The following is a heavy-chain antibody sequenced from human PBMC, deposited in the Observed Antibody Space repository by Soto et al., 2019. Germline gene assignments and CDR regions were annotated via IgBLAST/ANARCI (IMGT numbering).Heavy chain of an antibody. CDR3: AKVRSGWYGGAFDH. D-gene: IGHD6-19*01. J-gene: IGHJ4*01. CDR1: GFPLSTYG. CDR2: MSYDGTIK. Sequence: LRLSCAASGFPLSTYGMHWVRQAPGKGLEWVAVMSYDGTIKFYGDSVKGRFTVSRDVSKNTLFLQLNSLRVEDTAVYYCAKVRSGWYGGAFDHWGHGTVVTVSS. V-gene: IGHV3-30*18.